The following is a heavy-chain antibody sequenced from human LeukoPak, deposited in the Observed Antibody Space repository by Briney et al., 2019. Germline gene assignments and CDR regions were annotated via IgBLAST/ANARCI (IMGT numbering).Heavy chain of an antibody. CDR3: AREMLSGWLLSYYYYGMDV. CDR2: ISSSSSYI. CDR1: GFTFSSYS. D-gene: IGHD6-19*01. J-gene: IGHJ6*02. V-gene: IGHV3-21*01. Sequence: GASLKISCKGSGFTFSSYSMNWVRQAPGKGLEWVSSISSSSSYIYYADSVKGRFTISRDNAKNSLYLQMNSLRAEDTAVYYCAREMLSGWLLSYYYYGMDVWGQGTTVTVSS.